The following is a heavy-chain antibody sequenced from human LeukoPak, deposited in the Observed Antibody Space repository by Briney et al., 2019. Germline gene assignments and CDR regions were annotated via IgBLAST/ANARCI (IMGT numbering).Heavy chain of an antibody. V-gene: IGHV3-49*04. CDR1: GFTFSSYS. CDR3: TRRDVVPAAILWPY. D-gene: IGHD2-2*01. Sequence: GGSLRLSCAASGFTFSSYSMSWVRQAPGKGLEWVGFIRSKAYGGTTEYAASVKGRFTISRDDSKSIAYLQMNSLKTEDTAVYYCTRRDVVPAAILWPYWGQGTLVTVSS. J-gene: IGHJ4*02. CDR2: IRSKAYGGTT.